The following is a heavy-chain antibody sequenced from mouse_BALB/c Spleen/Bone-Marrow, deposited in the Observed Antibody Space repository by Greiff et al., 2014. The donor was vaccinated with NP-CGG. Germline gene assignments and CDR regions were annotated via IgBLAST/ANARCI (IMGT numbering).Heavy chain of an antibody. CDR2: IDPANGNT. CDR3: ARYDYGWYFYV. CDR1: GFNIKDTY. D-gene: IGHD1-1*01. J-gene: IGHJ1*01. Sequence: VQLKESGAELVKPGASVKLSCTASGFNIKDTYMHWVKQRPEQGLKWIGRIDPANGNTKYDLKFQGKATITADTSSNTAYLQLSSLTSEDTAVYYCARYDYGWYFYVWGAGTTVTVSS. V-gene: IGHV14-3*02.